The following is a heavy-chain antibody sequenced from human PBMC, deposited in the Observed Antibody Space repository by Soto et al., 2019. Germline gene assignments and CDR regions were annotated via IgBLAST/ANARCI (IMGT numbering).Heavy chain of an antibody. CDR2: IIPILGIA. J-gene: IGHJ4*02. Sequence: ASVKVSCKASGGTFSSYTISWVRQAPGQGLEWMGRIIPILGIANYAQKFQGRVTITADKSTSTAYMELSSLRSEDTAVYYCARARPDLKIFSTVTIYYFDYWGQGTLVTVSS. CDR3: ARARPDLKIFSTVTIYYFDY. D-gene: IGHD4-17*01. CDR1: GGTFSSYT. V-gene: IGHV1-69*02.